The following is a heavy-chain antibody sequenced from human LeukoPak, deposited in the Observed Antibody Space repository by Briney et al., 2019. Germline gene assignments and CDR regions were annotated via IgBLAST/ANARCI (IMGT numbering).Heavy chain of an antibody. J-gene: IGHJ4*02. V-gene: IGHV1-69*13. D-gene: IGHD3-10*01. CDR1: GGTFSSYA. CDR3: AREPTQPLQFGEFHPFDN. Sequence: GASVKVSCKASGGTFSSYAISWVRQAPGQGLEWMGGIIPIFGTANYAQKFQGRVTITADESTSTAYMELSSLRSEDTAVYYCAREPTQPLQFGEFHPFDNWGQGTLVIVSS. CDR2: IIPIFGTA.